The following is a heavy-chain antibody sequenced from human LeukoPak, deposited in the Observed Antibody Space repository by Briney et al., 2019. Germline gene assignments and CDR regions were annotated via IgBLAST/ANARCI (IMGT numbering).Heavy chain of an antibody. CDR1: GFTFSSYG. CDR2: IRYDGSNK. Sequence: GGSLRLSCAASGFTFSSYGMHWVRQAPGKGLEWVAFIRYDGSNKYYADSVKGRFTISRDNSKNTLYLQMNSLRAEDTAVYYCAKDAKVRPAALPFYYYYYYMDVWGKGTTVTISS. V-gene: IGHV3-30*02. D-gene: IGHD2-2*02. CDR3: AKDAKVRPAALPFYYYYYYMDV. J-gene: IGHJ6*03.